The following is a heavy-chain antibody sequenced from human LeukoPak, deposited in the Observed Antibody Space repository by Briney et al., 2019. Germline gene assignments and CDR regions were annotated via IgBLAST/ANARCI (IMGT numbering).Heavy chain of an antibody. D-gene: IGHD1-26*01. Sequence: ASVKVSCKASGYTFTSYGISWVRQAPGQGLEWMGWISAYNGDTNYAQKLRGRVTMTTDTSTSTAYMELRSLRSDDTAVYYCARDDDFSGSYFEGASFDYWGQGTLVTVSS. V-gene: IGHV1-18*01. J-gene: IGHJ4*02. CDR2: ISAYNGDT. CDR1: GYTFTSYG. CDR3: ARDDDFSGSYFEGASFDY.